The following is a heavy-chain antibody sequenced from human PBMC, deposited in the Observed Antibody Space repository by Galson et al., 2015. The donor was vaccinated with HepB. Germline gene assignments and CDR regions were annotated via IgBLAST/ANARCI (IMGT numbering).Heavy chain of an antibody. Sequence: SLRLSCAASGFTFRTAWMSWVRQAPGKGLEWVGRIKDKNEGETINYASPVKGRFAISRDDSKYTLYLEMNNLKTEDTAVYYCTTVGNTVIYWGQGSLVTVAS. J-gene: IGHJ4*02. V-gene: IGHV3-15*01. CDR1: GFTFRTAW. CDR2: IKDKNEGETI. D-gene: IGHD2-21*01. CDR3: TTVGNTVIY.